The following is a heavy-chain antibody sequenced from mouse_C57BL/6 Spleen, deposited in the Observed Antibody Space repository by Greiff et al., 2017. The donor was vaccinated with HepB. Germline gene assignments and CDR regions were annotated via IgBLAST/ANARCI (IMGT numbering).Heavy chain of an antibody. CDR2: IYWDDDK. CDR1: GFSLSTSGMG. CDR3: ARRVITTMDY. Sequence: QVTLKESGPGILQSSQTLSLTCSFSGFSLSTSGMGVSWIRQPSGKGLEWLAHIYWDDDKRYNTSLKSRLTISKDTSRNQVFLKITSVDTADTATYYCARRVITTMDYWGQGTSVTVSS. V-gene: IGHV8-12*01. J-gene: IGHJ4*01. D-gene: IGHD2-4*01.